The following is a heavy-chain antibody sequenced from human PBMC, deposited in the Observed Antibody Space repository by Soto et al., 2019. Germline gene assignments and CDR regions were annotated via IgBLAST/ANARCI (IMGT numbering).Heavy chain of an antibody. D-gene: IGHD3-16*02. J-gene: IGHJ4*02. CDR1: GFIFDDYG. Sequence: EVQVVESGGRVVRPGGSLRLSCAASGFIFDDYGMSWVRQAPGKGLEWVSGINWNADTTVYADSVKGRFTISRDDARNSLYLQMTSLRAEYTALYYCARSRNSRLYFFDYWGQGTLVTVSS. CDR2: INWNADTT. V-gene: IGHV3-20*04. CDR3: ARSRNSRLYFFDY.